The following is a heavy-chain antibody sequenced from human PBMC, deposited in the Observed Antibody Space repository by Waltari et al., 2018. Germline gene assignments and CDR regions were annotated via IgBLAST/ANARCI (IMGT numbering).Heavy chain of an antibody. Sequence: QVQLQASGLGLVKRSETLSLIGSVSGDSITNSSWSWVRQPPGKGLEWIGYIAYSGSTRYNPSLKSRATISVDTSKKQFSLRLGSVTAADTAIYYCARSYDFWSGYPLHYWGQGTLVTVSS. J-gene: IGHJ4*02. CDR3: ARSYDFWSGYPLHY. V-gene: IGHV4-59*01. D-gene: IGHD3-3*01. CDR2: IAYSGST. CDR1: GDSITNSS.